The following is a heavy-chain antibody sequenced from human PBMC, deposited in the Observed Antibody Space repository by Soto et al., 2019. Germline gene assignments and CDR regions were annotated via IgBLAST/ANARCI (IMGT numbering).Heavy chain of an antibody. CDR2: IYSGGST. J-gene: IGHJ4*02. Sequence: QPGGSLRLSCAASGFTVSSNYMSWVRQAPGKGLEWVSVIYSGGSTYYADSVKGRFTISRDNSKNTLYLQMNSLRAEDTAVYYCARTRDTAMESYFEYWGQGTLVTVSS. V-gene: IGHV3-66*01. D-gene: IGHD5-18*01. CDR1: GFTVSSNY. CDR3: ARTRDTAMESYFEY.